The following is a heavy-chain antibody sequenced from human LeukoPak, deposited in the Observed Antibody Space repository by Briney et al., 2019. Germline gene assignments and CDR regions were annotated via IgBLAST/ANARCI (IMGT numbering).Heavy chain of an antibody. CDR1: GLDFNKAW. D-gene: IGHD3-10*01. CDR2: IKSDGSST. CDR3: ARESGYHGSGFDP. V-gene: IGHV3-74*01. J-gene: IGHJ5*02. Sequence: GGSLRLSCAASGLDFNKAWMSWVRQVPGKGLVWVSRIKSDGSSTSYADSVKGRFTISRDNAKNTLYLQMNSLRDEDTAVYYCARESGYHGSGFDPWGQGTLVTVSS.